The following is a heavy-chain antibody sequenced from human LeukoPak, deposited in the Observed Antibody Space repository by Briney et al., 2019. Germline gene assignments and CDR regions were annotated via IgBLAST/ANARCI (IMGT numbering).Heavy chain of an antibody. D-gene: IGHD6-19*01. CDR2: ISSSSSYI. CDR1: GFTFSSYS. Sequence: GGSLRLSCAASGFTFSSYSMNWVRQAPGKGLEWVSSISSSSSYIYYADSVKGRFTISRDNAKNSLYLQMNSLRAEDTAVYYCARQRSIAVAGTGLDYRGQGTLVTVSS. J-gene: IGHJ4*02. V-gene: IGHV3-21*01. CDR3: ARQRSIAVAGTGLDY.